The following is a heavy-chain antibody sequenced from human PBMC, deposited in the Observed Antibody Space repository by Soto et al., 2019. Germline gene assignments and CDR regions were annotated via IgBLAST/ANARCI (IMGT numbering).Heavy chain of an antibody. CDR1: GDSFSSGDYY. D-gene: IGHD2-15*01. V-gene: IGHV4-30-4*08. J-gene: IGHJ4*02. CDR3: ARGGGWYASP. Sequence: PSETLSLTCTVSGDSFSSGDYYWTWIRQPPGKGLEWIGYIYYSGSSYYNPSLESRVTISVDTSKNHFSLRLSSVTAADTAVYYCARGGGWYASPWGQGTLVTVS. CDR2: IYYSGSS.